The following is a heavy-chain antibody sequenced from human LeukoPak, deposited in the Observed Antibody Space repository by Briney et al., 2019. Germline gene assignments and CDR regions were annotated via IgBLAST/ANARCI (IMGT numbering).Heavy chain of an antibody. CDR1: GFTFSSNY. CDR2: IYSDSST. J-gene: IGHJ4*02. V-gene: IGHV3-53*01. CDR3: ASRSSSIY. D-gene: IGHD6-6*01. Sequence: PGGSLRLSCAASGFTFSSNYMTWVRQAPGKGLEWVSVIYSDSSTYYTDSVKGRFTISRDNSKNTLYLQMNSLRAEDTAVYYCASRSSSIYWGQGTLVTVSS.